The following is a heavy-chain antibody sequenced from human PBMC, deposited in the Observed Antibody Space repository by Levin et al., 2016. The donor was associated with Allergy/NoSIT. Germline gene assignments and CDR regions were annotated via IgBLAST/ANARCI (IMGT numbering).Heavy chain of an antibody. Sequence: LSLTCAASGFTFSSYSMNWVRQAPGKGLEWVSSISSSSSYIYYADSVKGRFTISRDNAKNSLYLQMNSLRAEDTAVYYCARDSLLVYGDSGHFDYWGQGTLVTVSS. V-gene: IGHV3-21*01. CDR1: GFTFSSYS. J-gene: IGHJ4*02. CDR2: ISSSSSYI. CDR3: ARDSLLVYGDSGHFDY. D-gene: IGHD4-17*01.